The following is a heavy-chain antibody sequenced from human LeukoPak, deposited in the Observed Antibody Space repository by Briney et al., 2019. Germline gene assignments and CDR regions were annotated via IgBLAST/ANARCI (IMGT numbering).Heavy chain of an antibody. J-gene: IGHJ4*02. CDR2: ISSNGGST. D-gene: IGHD3-10*01. CDR1: GFTFSSYA. Sequence: GGSLRLSCAASGFTFSSYAMHWVRQAPGKGLEYVSAISSNGGSTYYANSVKGRFTISRDNSKNTLYLQMNSLRAEDTAVYYCANRLYGSGSYRFDYWGQGTLVTVSS. CDR3: ANRLYGSGSYRFDY. V-gene: IGHV3-64*01.